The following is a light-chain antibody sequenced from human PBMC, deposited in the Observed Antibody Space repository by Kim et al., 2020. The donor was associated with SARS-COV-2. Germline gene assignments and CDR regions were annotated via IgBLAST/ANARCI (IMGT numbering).Light chain of an antibody. Sequence: SPGEKATRSCRASQSVSSDLAWYQQTPGQAPRLLIFGASTRATGIPGRFIGSGSGTEFTLTISSLQSEDFAVYYCQQYNGWPPSWTFGRGTRVEI. CDR1: QSVSSD. V-gene: IGKV3-15*01. J-gene: IGKJ1*01. CDR2: GAS. CDR3: QQYNGWPPSWT.